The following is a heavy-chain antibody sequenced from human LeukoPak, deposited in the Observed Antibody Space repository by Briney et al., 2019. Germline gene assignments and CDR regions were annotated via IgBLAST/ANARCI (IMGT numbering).Heavy chain of an antibody. CDR1: GGSISSSSNY. CDR2: IYYSGST. CDR3: ARQQYFHDSSGLDAFDI. Sequence: SETLSLTCSVSGGSISSSSNYWGWIRLPPGKGLEWIVGIYYSGSTHYNPSLKSRVTMSVDTSMNQFSLKLSSVTAADTAVYFCARQQYFHDSSGLDAFDIWGQGTMVTVSS. J-gene: IGHJ3*02. V-gene: IGHV4-39*01. D-gene: IGHD3-22*01.